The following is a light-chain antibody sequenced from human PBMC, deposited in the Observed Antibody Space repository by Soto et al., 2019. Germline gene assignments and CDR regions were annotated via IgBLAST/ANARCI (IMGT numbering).Light chain of an antibody. V-gene: IGLV4-69*01. J-gene: IGLJ2*01. CDR2: LNSDGSH. CDR3: QTWGSGAVV. Sequence: QSVLTQSPSASASLGASIKLTCTLSAGHSSAIAWHRQQPDKGPRFLMTLNSDGSHYKGDGVPDRFSGSSSGTERYLTISSLQSDDEADYFCQTWGSGAVVFGGGTKVTVL. CDR1: AGHSSA.